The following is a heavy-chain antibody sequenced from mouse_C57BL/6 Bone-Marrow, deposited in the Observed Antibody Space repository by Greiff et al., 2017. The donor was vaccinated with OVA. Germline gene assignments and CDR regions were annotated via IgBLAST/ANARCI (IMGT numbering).Heavy chain of an antibody. CDR1: GYTFTSYW. CDR3: ARWGSNPYYFDY. V-gene: IGHV1-55*01. Sequence: QVQLKQPGAELVKPGASVKMSCKASGYTFTSYWITWAKQRPGQGLEWIGDIYPGSGSTNYNEKFKSKATLTVDTSSSTAYMQLSSLTSEDSAVYYCARWGSNPYYFDYWGQGTTLTVSS. J-gene: IGHJ2*01. D-gene: IGHD2-5*01. CDR2: IYPGSGST.